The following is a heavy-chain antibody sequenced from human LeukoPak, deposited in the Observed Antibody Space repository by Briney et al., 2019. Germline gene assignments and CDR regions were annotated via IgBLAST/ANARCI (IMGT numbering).Heavy chain of an antibody. V-gene: IGHV3-66*01. D-gene: IGHD3-22*01. Sequence: GGSLRLSCAASGFTVSSSYMSWVRQAPGKGLEWVSVIYRSGSTFYADSVKGRFTISRDDSKNILYLQMTSLRAEDTAVYYCAREYHYYDTSGPTLREPYFDYWGQGTLVTVSS. CDR3: AREYHYYDTSGPTLREPYFDY. CDR2: IYRSGST. J-gene: IGHJ4*02. CDR1: GFTVSSSY.